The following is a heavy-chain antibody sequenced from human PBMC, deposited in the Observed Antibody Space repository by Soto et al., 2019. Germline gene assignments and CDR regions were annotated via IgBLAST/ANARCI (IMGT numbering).Heavy chain of an antibody. V-gene: IGHV4-34*01. D-gene: IGHD5-18*01. CDR3: ARYKRRYSYGTDY. J-gene: IGHJ4*02. Sequence: TLSLTCAVYGGAFSGYYLSWIRQPPGKGLEWIGEINHSGSTNYNPSLKSRVTISVDTSKNQFSLKLSSVTAADTAVYYCARYKRRYSYGTDYWGQGTLVTVSS. CDR1: GGAFSGYY. CDR2: INHSGST.